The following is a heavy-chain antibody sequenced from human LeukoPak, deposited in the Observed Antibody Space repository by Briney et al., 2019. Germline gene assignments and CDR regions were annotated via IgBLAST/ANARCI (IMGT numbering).Heavy chain of an antibody. Sequence: GGSLRLSCAASEFTFSSYAMSGVRGARGRGLEWVSAFRGSGESTDYADSVRGRFTISRDNSKNTECLQIDDLRAEDAAVYYCAKGRGADCSGDCYSRILDHWGQGTLVAVSS. V-gene: IGHV3-23*01. CDR1: EFTFSSYA. CDR2: FRGSGEST. D-gene: IGHD2-21*02. J-gene: IGHJ4*02. CDR3: AKGRGADCSGDCYSRILDH.